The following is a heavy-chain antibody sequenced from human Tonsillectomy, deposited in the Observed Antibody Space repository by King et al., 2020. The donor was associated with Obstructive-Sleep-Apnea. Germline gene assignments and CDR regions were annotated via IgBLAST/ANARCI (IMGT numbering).Heavy chain of an antibody. J-gene: IGHJ4*02. CDR1: GFTFTTYG. CDR2: ISYDGTNK. V-gene: IGHV3-30*18. Sequence: VQLVESGGGVVQPGRSLRLSCAASGFTFTTYGMHWVRQAPGKGLEWVAVISYDGTNKYYTDSVRGRFTISRDNSKNTLFLQMNSLRAEDTAVYFCAKDRLSGWNLLRYFDYWGQGTLVTVSS. CDR3: AKDRLSGWNLLRYFDY. D-gene: IGHD3-22*01.